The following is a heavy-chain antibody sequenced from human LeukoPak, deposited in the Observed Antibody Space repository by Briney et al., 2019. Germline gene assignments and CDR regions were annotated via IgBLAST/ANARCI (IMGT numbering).Heavy chain of an antibody. CDR2: VNPNSGGT. J-gene: IGHJ4*02. CDR3: AVEAAAGLNFDY. CDR1: GYTFTGYY. D-gene: IGHD6-13*01. Sequence: ASVKVSCKASGYTFTGYYMHWVRQAPGQGLEWMGWVNPNSGGTNYAQKFQGRVTMTRDTSISTAYMELSRLRSDDTAVYYCAVEAAAGLNFDYWGQGTLVTVSS. V-gene: IGHV1-2*02.